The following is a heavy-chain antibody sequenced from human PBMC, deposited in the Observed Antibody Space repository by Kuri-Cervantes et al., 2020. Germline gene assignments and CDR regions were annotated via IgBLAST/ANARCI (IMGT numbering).Heavy chain of an antibody. V-gene: IGHV3-7*01. CDR2: VKQDGSEV. CDR3: AREDYLWFGTIHDAFDI. CDR1: GFTFSSHW. J-gene: IGHJ3*02. Sequence: GESLKISCAASGFTFSSHWMAWVRQAPGKGLEWVANVKQDGSEVYSLDSVKGRFTISRDNPKNSLYLQMNSLRAEDTAVYYCAREDYLWFGTIHDAFDIWGQGTMVTVSS. D-gene: IGHD3-10*01.